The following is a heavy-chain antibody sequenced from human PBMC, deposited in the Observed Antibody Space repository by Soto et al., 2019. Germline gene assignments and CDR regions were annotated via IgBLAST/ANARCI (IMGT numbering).Heavy chain of an antibody. Sequence: PSETLSLTCTVSGGSISSSSYYWGWIRQPPGKGLEWIGSIYYSGSTYYNPSLKSRVTISVDTSKNQFSLKLSSVTAADTAVYYCARNSLLTMVRGVIDFDYWGQGTLVTVSS. CDR2: IYYSGST. J-gene: IGHJ4*02. D-gene: IGHD3-10*01. V-gene: IGHV4-39*01. CDR3: ARNSLLTMVRGVIDFDY. CDR1: GGSISSSSYY.